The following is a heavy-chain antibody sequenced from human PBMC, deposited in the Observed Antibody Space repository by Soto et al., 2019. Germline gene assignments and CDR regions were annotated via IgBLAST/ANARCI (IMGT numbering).Heavy chain of an antibody. V-gene: IGHV1-69*13. Sequence: SVEVSCKACGGTFNSYVISWVRQAPGQGLEWMGGIIPMFGTTNYAQKFQGRVTITADESTRTAYIDLSSLRSEDTAVYYCARGQDIVVVVADYYYYYGMDVWGQGTTVTVSS. CDR3: ARGQDIVVVVADYYYYYGMDV. J-gene: IGHJ6*02. CDR2: IIPMFGTT. CDR1: GGTFNSYV. D-gene: IGHD2-15*01.